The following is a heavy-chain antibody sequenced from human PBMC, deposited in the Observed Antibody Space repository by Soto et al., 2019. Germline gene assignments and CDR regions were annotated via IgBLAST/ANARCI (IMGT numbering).Heavy chain of an antibody. D-gene: IGHD2-21*01. CDR3: ARHDNCGGTYCSTGRWFDP. V-gene: IGHV4-59*08. CDR2: IYNSGST. CDR1: GGSLNGYY. J-gene: IGHJ5*02. Sequence: PSETLSLTCTVSGGSLNGYYWSWIRQPPGKGLEWIGYIYNSGSTDYNPYHKSRNTKSKDASMKQNYMKLTPVTAADTAMYYCARHDNCGGTYCSTGRWFDPWGQG.